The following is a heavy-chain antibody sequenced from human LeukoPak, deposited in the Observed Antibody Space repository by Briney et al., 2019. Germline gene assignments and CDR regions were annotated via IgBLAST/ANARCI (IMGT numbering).Heavy chain of an antibody. CDR1: GFTFSSYA. CDR2: ISGSGGST. Sequence: PGGSLRLSCAASGFTFSSYAMSWVRQAAGKGLEWVSAISGSGGSTYYPDSVKGRFTISRNNSKNTLYLQMNSLRAEHRAVYYCAKDRASEIVVAKDYWGQGTLVTVSS. V-gene: IGHV3-23*01. D-gene: IGHD3-22*01. J-gene: IGHJ4*02. CDR3: AKDRASEIVVAKDY.